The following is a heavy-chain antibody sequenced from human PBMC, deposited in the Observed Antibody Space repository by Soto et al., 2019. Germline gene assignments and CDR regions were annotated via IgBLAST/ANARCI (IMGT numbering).Heavy chain of an antibody. CDR2: ISGGGGNS. V-gene: IGHV3-23*01. CDR3: AKETFGVGWTLAF. Sequence: QLLESGGGLVQPGGSRRLSCAASGFNFGDYTMTWVRQAPGKGLVWISTISGGGGNSYYADVVKGRFTITRDNSKNTLYLQMNSLKGEDTALYFCAKETFGVGWTLAFWGQGTLVTVSS. CDR1: GFNFGDYT. D-gene: IGHD6-19*01. J-gene: IGHJ4*02.